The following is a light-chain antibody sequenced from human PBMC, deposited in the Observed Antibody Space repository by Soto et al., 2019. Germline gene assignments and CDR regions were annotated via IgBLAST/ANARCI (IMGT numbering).Light chain of an antibody. J-gene: IGLJ1*01. Sequence: QSALTQPPSASGSPGQSVTISCTGNSNDVGHSNFISWYQQHPGKGPKLIIYEVSQRPSGVPDRFSGSKSGNTASLSVSGLQDEDEADYFCNAQADNGKHVFGTGTKLTVL. CDR2: EVS. CDR3: NAQADNGKHV. CDR1: SNDVGHSNF. V-gene: IGLV2-8*01.